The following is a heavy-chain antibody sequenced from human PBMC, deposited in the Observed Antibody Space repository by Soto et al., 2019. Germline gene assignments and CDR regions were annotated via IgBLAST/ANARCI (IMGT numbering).Heavy chain of an antibody. V-gene: IGHV4-59*01. D-gene: IGHD6-19*01. J-gene: IGHJ4*02. CDR1: GGSISSYY. Sequence: TLSLTCTVSGGSISSYYWSWIRQPPGKGLEWIGYIYYSGSTNYNPSLKSRVTISVDTSKNQFSLKLSSVTAADTAVYYCARGIAVAGPDYWGKGTLVTVSS. CDR2: IYYSGST. CDR3: ARGIAVAGPDY.